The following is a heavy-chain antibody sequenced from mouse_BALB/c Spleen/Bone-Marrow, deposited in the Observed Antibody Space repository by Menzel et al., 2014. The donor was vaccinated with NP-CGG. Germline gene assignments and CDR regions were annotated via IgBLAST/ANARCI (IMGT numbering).Heavy chain of an antibody. CDR1: GYAFSNYW. CDR3: ARGRGWYFDY. V-gene: IGHV1-80*01. J-gene: IGHJ2*01. D-gene: IGHD2-3*01. CDR2: IYPGDGDT. Sequence: VQLQQSGAELVRPGSSVKISRKASGYAFSNYWMNWVKRRPGQGLEWIGQIYPGDGDTNYNGKFKGKATLTADKSSSTAYMQLSSLTSEDSAVYFWARGRGWYFDYWGQGTTLTVSS.